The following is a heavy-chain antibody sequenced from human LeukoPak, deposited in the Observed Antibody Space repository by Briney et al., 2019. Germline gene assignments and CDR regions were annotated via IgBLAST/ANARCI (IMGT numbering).Heavy chain of an antibody. CDR3: ARGAMRRAYYYGSGSYYPDAFDI. V-gene: IGHV4-34*01. CDR1: GGSFSGYY. Sequence: PSETLSLTCAVYGGSFSGYYWSWIRQPPGKGLEWIGEINHSGSTNYNPSLKSRVTISVDTSKNQFSLKLSSVTAADTAVYYCARGAMRRAYYYGSGSYYPDAFDIWGQGTMVTVSS. D-gene: IGHD3-10*01. CDR2: INHSGST. J-gene: IGHJ3*02.